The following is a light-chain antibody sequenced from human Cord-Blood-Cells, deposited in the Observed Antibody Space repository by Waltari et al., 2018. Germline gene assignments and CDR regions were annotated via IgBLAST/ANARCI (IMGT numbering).Light chain of an antibody. J-gene: IGLJ2*01. CDR3: CSYAGSYTYVV. CDR1: SSDVGGYNY. CDR2: DVS. V-gene: IGLV2-11*01. Sequence: QSALTQPRSVSGSPGQSVTISCTGTSSDVGGYNYVSWCQQHPGKAPKLMIYDVSKRPSGVPDRFSGSKSGNTASQTISVLQAEDEADYYCCSYAGSYTYVVFGGGTKLTVL.